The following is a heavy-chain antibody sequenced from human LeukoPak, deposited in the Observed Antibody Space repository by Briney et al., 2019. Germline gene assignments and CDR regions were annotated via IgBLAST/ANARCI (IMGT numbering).Heavy chain of an antibody. CDR2: FDPEDGET. CDR3: ATSRGYSDY. V-gene: IGHV1-24*01. J-gene: IGHJ4*02. CDR1: GYTFTSYY. Sequence: ASVTVSCTASGYTFTSYYMHWVRQAPGKGLEWMGGFDPEDGETIYAQKFQGRVTMTEDTSTDTAYMELSSLRSEDTAVYYCATSRGYSDYWGQGTLVTVSS. D-gene: IGHD2-2*01.